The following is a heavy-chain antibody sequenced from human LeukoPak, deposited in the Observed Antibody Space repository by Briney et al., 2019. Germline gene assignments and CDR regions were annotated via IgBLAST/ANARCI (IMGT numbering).Heavy chain of an antibody. V-gene: IGHV4-59*01. CDR2: IYYSGST. CDR1: GGSISSYY. Sequence: SETLSLTCTVSGGSISSYYWSWIRQPPGKGLEWIGYIYYSGSTNYNPSLKSRVTISVDTSKNQFSLKLSSVTAADTAVYYCARDSSRRAPPVSKTDYYYYYGMDVWGQGTTVTVSS. CDR3: ARDSSRRAPPVSKTDYYYYYGMDV. J-gene: IGHJ6*02. D-gene: IGHD6-13*01.